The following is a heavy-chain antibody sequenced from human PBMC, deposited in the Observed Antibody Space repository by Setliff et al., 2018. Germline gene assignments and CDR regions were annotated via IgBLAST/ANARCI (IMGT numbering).Heavy chain of an antibody. Sequence: LSLTCTVYGGSFTNYYWGWIRQSPGKGLEWIGEINHSGSTNYNPSLKSRLTISVDASTNQFSLKLYSVTAADTAVYYCRYWSGYYNNDYWCQGTLVTVSS. CDR2: INHSGST. D-gene: IGHD3-3*01. CDR3: RYWSGYYNNDY. J-gene: IGHJ4*02. V-gene: IGHV4-34*01. CDR1: GGSFTNYY.